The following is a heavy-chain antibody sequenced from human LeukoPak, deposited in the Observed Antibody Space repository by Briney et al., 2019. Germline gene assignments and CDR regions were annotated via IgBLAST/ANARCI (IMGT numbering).Heavy chain of an antibody. Sequence: SETLSLTCTISGGSISAIPYYWGWIRQPPGKGLEWIGSVYYPGSPYYSPSLKTRVTISVDRPKNQFSLKLSSVTAADTAVYFCARSHFYGSGVDSWGQGTLVTVSS. D-gene: IGHD3-10*01. V-gene: IGHV4-39*01. CDR3: ARSHFYGSGVDS. CDR2: VYYPGSP. CDR1: GGSISAIPYY. J-gene: IGHJ5*01.